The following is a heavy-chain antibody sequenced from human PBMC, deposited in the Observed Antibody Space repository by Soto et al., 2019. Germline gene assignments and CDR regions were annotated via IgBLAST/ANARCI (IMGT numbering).Heavy chain of an antibody. CDR2: ISYDGSNK. D-gene: IGHD3-16*01. J-gene: IGHJ4*02. V-gene: IGHV3-30*18. CDR3: AKDGGEMATPQNSDDY. CDR1: GFTFSSYG. Sequence: QVQLVESGGGVVQPGRSLRLSCAASGFTFSSYGMHWVRQAPGKGLEWVAVISYDGSNKYYADSVKGRFTISRDNSKNTLYLQMNSLRAEDTAVYYCAKDGGEMATPQNSDDYWGQGTLVTVSS.